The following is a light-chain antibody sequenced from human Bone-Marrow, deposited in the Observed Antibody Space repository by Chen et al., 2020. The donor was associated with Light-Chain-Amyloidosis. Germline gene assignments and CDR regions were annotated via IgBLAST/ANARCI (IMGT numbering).Light chain of an antibody. J-gene: IGLJ1*01. CDR2: EVT. CDR3: SSYTITNTLV. CDR1: TSDVGGVNH. V-gene: IGLV2-14*01. Sequence: QSALTQPASVSGSPGQSIPISCTGTTSDVGGVNHVSWYQQHPDKAPKLMIYEVTNRPSWVPDRFSGYKSDNTASLTISGLQTEDEADYFCSSYTITNTLVFGSGTRVTVL.